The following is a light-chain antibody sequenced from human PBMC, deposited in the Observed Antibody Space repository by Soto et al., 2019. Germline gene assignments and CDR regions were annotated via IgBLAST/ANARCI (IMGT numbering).Light chain of an antibody. V-gene: IGKV3-15*01. CDR1: QSVSSN. J-gene: IGKJ2*01. CDR2: GAS. Sequence: EIVMTQSPATLSVSPGERATLSCRASQSVSSNLAWYQQKPGQAPRLLIYGASTRATGIPARFSGSGSGTEFTLTISSLQSEDFAVYYCTQYNNWLYTFGQGTKLEIK. CDR3: TQYNNWLYT.